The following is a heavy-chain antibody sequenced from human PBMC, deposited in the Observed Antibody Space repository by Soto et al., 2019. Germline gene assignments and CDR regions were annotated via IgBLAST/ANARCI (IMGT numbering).Heavy chain of an antibody. CDR3: ANDGYCDGSSCYNWFDP. Sequence: SVKVSCKASGYSFTYRYLHWVRQAPGQAPEWMGWITPLNGNTNYAQKFQDRLTITGDMSVATVYMELSSLRSEDTAMYYCANDGYCDGSSCYNWFDPWGQGTLVTVSS. D-gene: IGHD2-2*01. J-gene: IGHJ5*02. CDR1: GYSFTYRY. V-gene: IGHV1-45*02. CDR2: ITPLNGNT.